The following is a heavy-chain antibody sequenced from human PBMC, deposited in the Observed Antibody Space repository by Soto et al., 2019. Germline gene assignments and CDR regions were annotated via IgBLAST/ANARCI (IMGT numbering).Heavy chain of an antibody. D-gene: IGHD6-13*01. CDR3: IWQQHFYYGRAV. V-gene: IGHV3-15*07. J-gene: IGHJ6*02. CDR2: IKSKGGGGTA. CDR1: GFSFSPAW. Sequence: EVQLVESGGGLVTPGGSLTLSCAASGFSFSPAWMNWVRQASGKGLEWVGLIKSKGGGGTADYAAPVKGRFIISRDDSKNTISLQMNSLKPEDTALYYCIWQQHFYYGRAVWGQGTTVTVSS.